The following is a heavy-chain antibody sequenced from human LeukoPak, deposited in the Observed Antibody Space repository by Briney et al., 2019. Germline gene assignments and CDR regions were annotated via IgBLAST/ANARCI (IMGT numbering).Heavy chain of an antibody. D-gene: IGHD2-2*01. V-gene: IGHV3-23*01. CDR1: GFTFSSYA. CDR2: ISGSGGST. J-gene: IGHJ4*02. CDR3: AKDIVVVPADLVFDY. Sequence: GGSLRLSCAASGFTFSSYAMSWVRQAPGEGLEWVSAISGSGGSTYYADSVKGRFTISRDNSKNTLYLQMNSLRAEDTAVYYCAKDIVVVPADLVFDYWGQGALVTVSS.